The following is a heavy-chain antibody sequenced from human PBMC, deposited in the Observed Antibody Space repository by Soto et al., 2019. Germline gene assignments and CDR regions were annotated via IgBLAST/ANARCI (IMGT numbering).Heavy chain of an antibody. J-gene: IGHJ6*02. V-gene: IGHV1-18*01. D-gene: IGHD2-8*01. CDR2: ISGYNGDT. CDR3: AKNGQPPYYYYGMDV. CDR1: GYTFTSYA. Sequence: ASVKVSCKASGYTFTSYAMHWVRQAPGQGLEWMGWISGYNGDTKYAQKVQGRVTMTIDTFTYTAYMELRSLTSDDTAIYYCAKNGQPPYYYYGMDVWGQGATVTVSS.